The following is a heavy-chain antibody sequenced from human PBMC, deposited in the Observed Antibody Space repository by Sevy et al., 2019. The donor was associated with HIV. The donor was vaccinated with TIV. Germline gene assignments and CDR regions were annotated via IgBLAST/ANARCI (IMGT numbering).Heavy chain of an antibody. CDR1: GGSISSYY. Sequence: SETLSLTCTVSGGSISSYYWSWIRQPPGKGLEWIGYIYYSGSTNYNPSLKSRVTISVDTSKNQFSLKLSSVTAADTAVYYCARVRRYCSGGSCFPNWFDPWGQGTLVTASS. V-gene: IGHV4-59*01. J-gene: IGHJ5*02. CDR3: ARVRRYCSGGSCFPNWFDP. CDR2: IYYSGST. D-gene: IGHD2-15*01.